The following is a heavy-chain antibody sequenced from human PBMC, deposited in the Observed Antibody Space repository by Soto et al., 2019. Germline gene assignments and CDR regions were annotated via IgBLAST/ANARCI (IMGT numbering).Heavy chain of an antibody. CDR2: IVVGSGNT. Sequence: GASVKVSCKASGFTFTSSAVQWVRQARGQRLEWIGWIVVGSGNTNYAQKFQERVTITRDMSTSTAYMELSSLRSEDTAVYYCAAGEYNCNSNQGGQYYYYYGMDVWGQGXTVTVYS. J-gene: IGHJ6*02. D-gene: IGHD1-7*01. V-gene: IGHV1-58*01. CDR3: AAGEYNCNSNQGGQYYYYYGMDV. CDR1: GFTFTSSA.